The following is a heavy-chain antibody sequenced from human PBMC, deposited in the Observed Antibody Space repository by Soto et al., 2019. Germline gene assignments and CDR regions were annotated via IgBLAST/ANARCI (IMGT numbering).Heavy chain of an antibody. J-gene: IGHJ6*02. Sequence: GGSLRLSCAASGFTFSSYGMHWVRQAPGKGLEWVAVISYDGSNKYYADSVKGRFTISRDNSKNTLYLQMNSLRAEDTAVYYCAKDLGQPGIAAAGTVWYYYYGMDVWGQGTTVTVSS. CDR1: GFTFSSYG. V-gene: IGHV3-30*18. CDR2: ISYDGSNK. D-gene: IGHD6-13*01. CDR3: AKDLGQPGIAAAGTVWYYYYGMDV.